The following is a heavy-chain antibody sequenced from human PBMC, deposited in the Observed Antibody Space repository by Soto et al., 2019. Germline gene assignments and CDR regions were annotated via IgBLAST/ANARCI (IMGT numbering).Heavy chain of an antibody. CDR2: ISGSGGST. CDR1: GFTFSSYA. D-gene: IGHD2-2*01. V-gene: IGHV3-23*01. Sequence: GGSLRLSCAASGFTFSSYAMSWVRQAPGKGLEWVSAISGSGGSTYYAGSVKGRFTISRDNSKNTLYLQMNSLRAEDTAVYYCAKTPRVPAAIFGFDPWGQGTLVTVSS. J-gene: IGHJ5*02. CDR3: AKTPRVPAAIFGFDP.